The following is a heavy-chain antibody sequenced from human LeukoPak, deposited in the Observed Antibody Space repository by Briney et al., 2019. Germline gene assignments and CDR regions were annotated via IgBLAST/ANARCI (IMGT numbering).Heavy chain of an antibody. Sequence: GGSLRLSCAASGFTFTNYAMTWVRQAPGKGLEWVSVISGSGSNTDYADSVKGRFTISRDNSKNTLSLQMSSLRAEDTAIYYCAKWVGTGRTPPDYWGQGPLVTFSS. V-gene: IGHV3-23*01. CDR3: AKWVGTGRTPPDY. CDR2: ISGSGSNT. J-gene: IGHJ4*02. D-gene: IGHD1-1*01. CDR1: GFTFTNYA.